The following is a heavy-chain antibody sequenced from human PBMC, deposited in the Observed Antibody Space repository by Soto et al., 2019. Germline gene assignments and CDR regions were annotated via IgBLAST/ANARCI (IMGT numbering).Heavy chain of an antibody. Sequence: QVHLVQSGAEVKKPGASVKVSCKASGYTFTSYGISWVRQAPGQGLEWLGRISAYNGNTNYAQKLQGRVTMTTDTSTSTAYMELRSLRSDDTAVYYCSRDRGYNWNYGWFDPWGQGTLVTVSS. J-gene: IGHJ5*02. CDR2: ISAYNGNT. V-gene: IGHV1-18*01. CDR3: SRDRGYNWNYGWFDP. D-gene: IGHD1-7*01. CDR1: GYTFTSYG.